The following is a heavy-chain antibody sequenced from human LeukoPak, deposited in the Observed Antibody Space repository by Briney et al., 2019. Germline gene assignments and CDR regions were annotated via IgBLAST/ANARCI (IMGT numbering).Heavy chain of an antibody. CDR3: ARAPEMYGDYVYFDY. D-gene: IGHD4-17*01. J-gene: IGHJ4*02. CDR1: GCTFSSYA. Sequence: SVKVSCKASGCTFSSYAIRWVRQATGQRIEWIGRIIPIFGIANYAQKFHGRVTITADKSTSTAYMELSSLRSEDTAVYYCARAPEMYGDYVYFDYWGEGTLVTVSS. V-gene: IGHV1-69*04. CDR2: IIPIFGIA.